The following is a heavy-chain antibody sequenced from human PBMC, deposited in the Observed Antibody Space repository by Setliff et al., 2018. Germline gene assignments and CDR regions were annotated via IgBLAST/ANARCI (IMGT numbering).Heavy chain of an antibody. V-gene: IGHV1-18*01. Sequence: GASVKVSCKTSGFVFITYAITWVRQAPGQGLEWIGWISGYYNRTNYAQRFQDRVTMTTDTSTSTAYMELRSLRSDDTAVYYCARYITGTTPADYWGQGTLVTVSS. J-gene: IGHJ4*02. CDR3: ARYITGTTPADY. CDR2: ISGYYNRT. D-gene: IGHD1-7*01. CDR1: GFVFITYA.